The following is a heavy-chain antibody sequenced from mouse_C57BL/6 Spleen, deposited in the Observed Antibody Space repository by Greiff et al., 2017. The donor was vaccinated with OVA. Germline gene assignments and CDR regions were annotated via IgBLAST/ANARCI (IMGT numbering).Heavy chain of an antibody. D-gene: IGHD2-1*01. V-gene: IGHV1-69*01. J-gene: IGHJ1*03. CDR2: IDPSDSYT. CDR3: ARLDGNHWYFDV. Sequence: QVQLQQPGAELVLPGASVKLSCKASGYPFTSYWLPWVKQRPGQGLEWIGEIDPSDSYTNYNQKFKGKSTLTVDKSSSTAYMQLSSLTSEDSAVYYCARLDGNHWYFDVWGTGTTVTVSS. CDR1: GYPFTSYW.